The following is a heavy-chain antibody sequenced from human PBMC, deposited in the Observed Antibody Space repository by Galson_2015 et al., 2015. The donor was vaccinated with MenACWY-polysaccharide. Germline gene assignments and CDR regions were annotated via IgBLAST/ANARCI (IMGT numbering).Heavy chain of an antibody. J-gene: IGHJ4*02. V-gene: IGHV3-48*02. D-gene: IGHD1-26*01. Sequence: RLSCAASGFTFSSYSMNWVRQAPGKGLEWVSYISSGGTIYYADSVKGRFTISRDNAKNPLYLQMNSLRDDDTAVYYCARVLKGLVGATPDYWGQGTLVTVSS. CDR3: ARVLKGLVGATPDY. CDR2: ISSGGTI. CDR1: GFTFSSYS.